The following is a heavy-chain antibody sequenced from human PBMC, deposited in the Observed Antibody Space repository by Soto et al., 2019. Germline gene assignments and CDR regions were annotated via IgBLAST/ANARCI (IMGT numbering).Heavy chain of an antibody. V-gene: IGHV1-2*02. J-gene: IGHJ4*02. CDR2: INPNSGDT. CDR3: ARREQWLENFDY. CDR1: GYTFTGYY. D-gene: IGHD6-19*01. Sequence: QGQLVQSGAEVKKPGASVKVSCKTSGYTFTGYYIHWIRQAPGQGLEWMGWINPNSGDTNYSQDFQGRVTMTSDTSFTTAYVELTRLRSDDTAVYYCARREQWLENFDYWGQGTLVTVSS.